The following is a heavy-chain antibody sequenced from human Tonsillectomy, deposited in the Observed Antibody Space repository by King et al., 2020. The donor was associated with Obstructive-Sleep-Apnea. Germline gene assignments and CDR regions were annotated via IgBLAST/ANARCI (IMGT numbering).Heavy chain of an antibody. CDR1: GGAISSAAYY. CDR2: IYYIGST. Sequence: VQLQESGPGLVKPSQTLSLTCTVSGGAISSAAYYWTWIRQHPGKGLEWSGYIYYIGSTHYNPSLKSRVTISVDTSKNQCSLKLNSVTAADKAVYYCARSYYYDSSGPRGGYYFDYWGQGTLVTVSS. CDR3: ARSYYYDSSGPRGGYYFDY. V-gene: IGHV4-31*03. J-gene: IGHJ4*02. D-gene: IGHD3-22*01.